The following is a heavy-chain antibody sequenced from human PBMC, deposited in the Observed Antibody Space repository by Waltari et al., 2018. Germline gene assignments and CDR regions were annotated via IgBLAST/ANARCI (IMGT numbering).Heavy chain of an antibody. J-gene: IGHJ4*02. D-gene: IGHD6-19*01. CDR2: IYSSGST. V-gene: IGHV4-4*07. Sequence: QVQLQESGPGLVKPSETLSLTCTVSGGSISSYYWSWIRQPAGKGLEWIGRIYSSGSTNYNPPLRSRVTMSVDTSKNQFSLKLNSVTAADTAVYYCARDWAAVADYYFDYWGQGTLVTVSS. CDR1: GGSISSYY. CDR3: ARDWAAVADYYFDY.